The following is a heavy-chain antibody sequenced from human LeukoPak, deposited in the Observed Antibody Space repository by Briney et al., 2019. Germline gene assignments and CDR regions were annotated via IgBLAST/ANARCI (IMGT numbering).Heavy chain of an antibody. CDR1: GFTFTNYA. CDR3: AKPHLEEPFDY. J-gene: IGHJ4*02. V-gene: IGHV3-23*01. Sequence: GGSLRLSCAASGFTFTNYAMSWVRQALGMGLEWVSAICGSGGSTYYADSVKGRFTISRDNSKNTLYLQMNSLRAEDTAVYYCAKPHLEEPFDYWGQGTLVTVSS. CDR2: ICGSGGST. D-gene: IGHD1-14*01.